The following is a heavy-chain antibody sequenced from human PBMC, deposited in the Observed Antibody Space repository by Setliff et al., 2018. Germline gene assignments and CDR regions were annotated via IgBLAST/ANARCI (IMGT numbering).Heavy chain of an antibody. CDR3: GRDVFDFRTGQGGP. V-gene: IGHV3-20*04. D-gene: IGHD3-3*01. CDR2: VEWNGGGT. CDR1: GFTFADYG. Sequence: PGGSLRLSCVASGFTFADYGLNWVRQGPGKGLEWVSGVEWNGGGTSYADSVKGRFIISRDNAKNSLYLQMNSLRAEDTAVYFCGRDVFDFRTGQGGPWGQGTRVTVSS. J-gene: IGHJ5*02.